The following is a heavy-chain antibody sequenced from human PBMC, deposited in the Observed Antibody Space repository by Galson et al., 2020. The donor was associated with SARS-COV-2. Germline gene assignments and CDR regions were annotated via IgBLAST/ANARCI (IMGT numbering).Heavy chain of an antibody. V-gene: IGHV1-2*02. CDR2: INPNSGGT. CDR3: ATGGQIQLWAPDYYYYYGMDV. D-gene: IGHD5-18*01. J-gene: IGHJ6*02. Sequence: ASVKVSCKASRYTFTGYYMHWVRQAPGQGLEWMGWINPNSGGTNYAQKFQGRVTMTRDTSISTAYMELSRLRSDDTAVYYCATGGQIQLWAPDYYYYYGMDVWGQGTTVTVSS. CDR1: RYTFTGYY.